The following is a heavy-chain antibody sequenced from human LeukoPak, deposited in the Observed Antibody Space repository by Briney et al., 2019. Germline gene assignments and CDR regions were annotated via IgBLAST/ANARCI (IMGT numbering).Heavy chain of an antibody. V-gene: IGHV3-23*01. J-gene: IGHJ5*02. D-gene: IGHD6-13*01. Sequence: GGPLRHLCGASGFPFCIYAMRGLRHARKRAVVWVSDISGSGGSILYADSVEGRFTIYRDNPENTLYVQVHRESVGDTCVYYCSKYPLYSISWYWFDPWGQGTLVTVSS. CDR2: ISGSGGSI. CDR1: GFPFCIYA. CDR3: SKYPLYSISWYWFDP.